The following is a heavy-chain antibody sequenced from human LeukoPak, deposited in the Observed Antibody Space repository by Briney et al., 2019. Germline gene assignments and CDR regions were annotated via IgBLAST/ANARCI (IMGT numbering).Heavy chain of an antibody. CDR1: GVTFSNAW. J-gene: IGHJ4*02. D-gene: IGHD1-26*01. CDR3: TTEGVGATWKYYFDY. Sequence: PGGSLRLSCAASGVTFSNAWMSWVRQAPGKGLEWVGRIKSKTDGGTTDYAAPLKGRFTISRDDSKNTLYLHMNSLKTEDTAVYYCTTEGVGATWKYYFDYWGQGTLVTVSS. CDR2: IKSKTDGGTT. V-gene: IGHV3-15*01.